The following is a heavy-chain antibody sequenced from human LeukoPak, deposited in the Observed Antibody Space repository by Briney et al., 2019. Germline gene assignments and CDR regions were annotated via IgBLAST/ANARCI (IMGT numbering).Heavy chain of an antibody. CDR2: ISGSGGST. CDR3: AKDRVTMVRGVNGY. J-gene: IGHJ4*02. V-gene: IGHV3-23*01. D-gene: IGHD3-10*01. CDR1: GFTFSSYG. Sequence: PGGSLRLSCAASGFTFSSYGMSWVRQAPGEGLEWVSAISGSGGSTYYADSVKGRFTISRDNSKNTLYLQMNSLRAEDTAVYYCAKDRVTMVRGVNGYWGQGTLVTVSS.